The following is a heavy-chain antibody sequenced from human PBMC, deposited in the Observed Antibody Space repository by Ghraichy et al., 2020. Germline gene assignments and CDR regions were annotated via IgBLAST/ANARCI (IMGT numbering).Heavy chain of an antibody. CDR1: GFTFGSYS. CDR3: ARGSTVVRFYYYDGMDV. V-gene: IGHV3-48*02. Sequence: GGSLRLSCVGSGFTFGSYSMNWVRQSPGKRLEWVSYITRTGSFISYADSVKGRFTISRDNVQNSLSLQMNSLTDEDTAVYFCARGSTVVRFYYYDGMDVWGQGTTVTVSS. D-gene: IGHD4-17*01. CDR2: ITRTGSFI. J-gene: IGHJ6*02.